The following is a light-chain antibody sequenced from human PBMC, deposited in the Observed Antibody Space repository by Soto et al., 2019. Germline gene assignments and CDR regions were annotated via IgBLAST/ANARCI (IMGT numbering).Light chain of an antibody. Sequence: DIQMTQSPSTLSASVGDRVTITCRASQSTSSYLAWYQQKPGKAPKLLIYQASSLENGVPSRFSGSGSGTEFSLTISSLRPDDFATYYCQQYSSHSTFGQGTKVDI. J-gene: IGKJ1*01. CDR1: QSTSSY. CDR3: QQYSSHST. V-gene: IGKV1-5*03. CDR2: QAS.